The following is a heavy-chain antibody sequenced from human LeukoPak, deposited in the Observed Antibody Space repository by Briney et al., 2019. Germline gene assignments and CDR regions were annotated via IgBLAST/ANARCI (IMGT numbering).Heavy chain of an antibody. J-gene: IGHJ4*02. CDR2: INHSGST. D-gene: IGHD1-26*01. Sequence: SETLSLTCAVCGGSFSGYYWSWIRQPPGKGLEWIGEINHSGSTNYNPSLKSRVTISVDTSKNQFSLKLSSVTAADTAVYYCARGGVNAGRYYFDYWGQGTLVTVSS. V-gene: IGHV4-34*01. CDR1: GGSFSGYY. CDR3: ARGGVNAGRYYFDY.